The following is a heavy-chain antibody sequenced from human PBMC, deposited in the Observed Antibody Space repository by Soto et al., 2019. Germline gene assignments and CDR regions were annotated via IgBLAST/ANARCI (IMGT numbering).Heavy chain of an antibody. Sequence: QVHLQESGPGLVKPSETLSLTCSVSGGTISGYYWTWIRQPAGKGLEWIGRIYSSGNTKYNPSLQSRVTMSLDTSNNQCSLRLTSVTAADTAFYYCARGQRFSDWFDPWGQGTLVTVSS. CDR2: IYSSGNT. V-gene: IGHV4-4*07. D-gene: IGHD3-3*01. CDR3: ARGQRFSDWFDP. CDR1: GGTISGYY. J-gene: IGHJ5*02.